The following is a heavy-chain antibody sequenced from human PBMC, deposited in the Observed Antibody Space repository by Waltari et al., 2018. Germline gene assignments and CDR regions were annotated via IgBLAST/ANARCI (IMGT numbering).Heavy chain of an antibody. V-gene: IGHV3-7*01. CDR2: IKQDGSEK. CDR1: GFRFSSYW. Sequence: EVQLVESGGGLVQPGGSLRLSCAASGFRFSSYWMNWVRQAPGKGLEWVANIKQDGSEKHYVDSVKGRFTISRDNAKNSLYLQMNSLRAEDTAVYYCARDSTNHYSNYDCWGQGTLVTVSS. D-gene: IGHD4-4*01. J-gene: IGHJ4*02. CDR3: ARDSTNHYSNYDC.